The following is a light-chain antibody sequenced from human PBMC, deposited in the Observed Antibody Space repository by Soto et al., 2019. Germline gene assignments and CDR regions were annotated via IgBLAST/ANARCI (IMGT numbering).Light chain of an antibody. CDR2: EVS. CDR3: SSHTTSGTLV. J-gene: IGLJ3*02. Sequence: QPVLTQPASVSASPGQSITISCTGTSSDIGGSKYVSWYQQHPGKAPKLMIYEVSNRPSGVSNRFSGSKSGNTASLTISGLRAEDEADYYCSSHTTSGTLVFGGGTKVTVL. CDR1: SSDIGGSKY. V-gene: IGLV2-14*01.